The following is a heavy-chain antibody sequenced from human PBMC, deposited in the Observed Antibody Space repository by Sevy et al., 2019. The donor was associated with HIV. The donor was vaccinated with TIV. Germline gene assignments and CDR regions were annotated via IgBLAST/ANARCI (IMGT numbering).Heavy chain of an antibody. J-gene: IGHJ6*02. V-gene: IGHV4-31*03. CDR2: IYHSRSS. CDR1: GAAISSGGYY. D-gene: IGHD6-6*01. CDR3: ARVPVGSSPYYYATDV. Sequence: SETLSLTCTVSGAAISSGGYYWTWIRQHPGKGLEWIGNIYHSRSSFYNPSLKGRVVMSVVTSKNQFSLNLTSLTAADTAVYYCARVPVGSSPYYYATDVWGQGTSVTVSS.